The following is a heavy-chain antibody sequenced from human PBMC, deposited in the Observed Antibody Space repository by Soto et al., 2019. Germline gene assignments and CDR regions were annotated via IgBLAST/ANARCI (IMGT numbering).Heavy chain of an antibody. CDR2: IYYSGST. V-gene: IGHV4-31*03. J-gene: IGHJ5*02. CDR1: GGSISSGGYY. CDR3: ARQAIAAGPCWFDH. Sequence: SETLSLTCTVSGGSISSGGYYWSWIRQHPGKGLEWIGYIYYSGSTYYNPSLKSRVTISVDTSKNQFSLKLSSVTAADTAVYYCARQAIAAGPCWFDHWGQGTLVTVSS. D-gene: IGHD6-6*01.